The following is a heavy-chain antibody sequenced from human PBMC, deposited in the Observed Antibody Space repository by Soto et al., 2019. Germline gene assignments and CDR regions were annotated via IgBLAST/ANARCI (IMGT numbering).Heavy chain of an antibody. CDR1: GGSISSSSYY. D-gene: IGHD3-16*01. CDR3: ARGGDTTKVDY. V-gene: IGHV4-39*07. Sequence: SETLSLTCTVSGGSISSSSYYWGWIRQPPGKGLEWIGSIYYSGSTYYNPSLKSRVTISVDTSKNQFSLNLRSVTAADTAVYYCARGGDTTKVDYWGQGTLVTVSS. CDR2: IYYSGST. J-gene: IGHJ4*02.